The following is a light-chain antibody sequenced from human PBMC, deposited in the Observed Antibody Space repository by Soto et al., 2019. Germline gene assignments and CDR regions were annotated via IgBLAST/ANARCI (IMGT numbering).Light chain of an antibody. Sequence: DIQMTQSPSTLSASVGDRVTITCRASQSISSWLAWYQQKPGKAPKLLIYKASSLESGVPSRFSGSGSGTEFSLTISSLQPDDFATYYCQQYTSLTFGQGTTVEIK. J-gene: IGKJ1*01. CDR1: QSISSW. CDR2: KAS. CDR3: QQYTSLT. V-gene: IGKV1-5*03.